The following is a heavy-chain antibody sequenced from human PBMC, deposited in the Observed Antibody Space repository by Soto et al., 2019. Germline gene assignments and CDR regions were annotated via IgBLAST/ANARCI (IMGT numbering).Heavy chain of an antibody. CDR3: ARVAVAGTDYYYGMDV. J-gene: IGHJ6*02. CDR1: GFTFSSYA. D-gene: IGHD6-19*01. CDR2: ISYDGSNK. V-gene: IGHV3-30-3*01. Sequence: GGSLRLSCAASGFTFSSYAMHWVRQAPGKGLEWVAVISYDGSNKYYADSVKGRFTISRDNSKNTLYLQMNSLRAEDTAVYYCARVAVAGTDYYYGMDVWGQGTTVTVSS.